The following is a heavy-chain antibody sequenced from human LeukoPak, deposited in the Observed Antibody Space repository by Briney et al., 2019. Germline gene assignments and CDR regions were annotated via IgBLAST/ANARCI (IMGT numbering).Heavy chain of an antibody. CDR1: GFTFSSYW. D-gene: IGHD3-3*02. Sequence: GGSLRLSCAASGFTFSSYWMSWVRQAPGKGLEWVANIKQDGSEKYYVDSVKGRFTISRDNAKNSLYLQMNSLRAEDTAVYYCARVHSIFGVVMYYFDYWGQGTLVTVPS. J-gene: IGHJ4*02. V-gene: IGHV3-7*01. CDR2: IKQDGSEK. CDR3: ARVHSIFGVVMYYFDY.